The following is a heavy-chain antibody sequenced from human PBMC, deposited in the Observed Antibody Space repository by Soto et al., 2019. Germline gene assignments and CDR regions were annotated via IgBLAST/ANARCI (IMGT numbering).Heavy chain of an antibody. V-gene: IGHV4-34*01. J-gene: IGHJ4*02. CDR3: AKSPGRGYSYGYTGDY. Sequence: SETLSLTCAIYGGSFSDYYWSWIRQPPGKGLEWIGEINHFGSTNYNPSLKSRVTISVDTSKNQFSLKVRSVTGADTAVYYCAKSPGRGYSYGYTGDYWGQGTLVTVSS. D-gene: IGHD5-18*01. CDR2: INHFGST. CDR1: GGSFSDYY.